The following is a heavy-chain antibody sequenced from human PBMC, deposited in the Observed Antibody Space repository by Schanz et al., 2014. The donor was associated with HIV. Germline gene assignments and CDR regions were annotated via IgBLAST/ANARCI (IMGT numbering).Heavy chain of an antibody. V-gene: IGHV3-21*04. J-gene: IGHJ5*01. CDR2: INNRANSI. Sequence: VQLVESGGGVVQPGRSLRLSCVASGFTFSTYAMTWVRQAPGKGLEWVSFINNRANSIFYADSVRGRFTVSRDNAKNSLYLQMNTLRADDTAVYYCARDKSNLGMDSWGQGTLVTVSS. CDR1: GFTFSTYA. CDR3: ARDKSNLGMDS.